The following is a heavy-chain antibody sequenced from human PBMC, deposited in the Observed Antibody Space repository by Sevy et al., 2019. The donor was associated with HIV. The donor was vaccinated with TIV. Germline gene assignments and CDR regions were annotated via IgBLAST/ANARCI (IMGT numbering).Heavy chain of an antibody. Sequence: GGSLRLSCAASGFTFNNHNINWVRQAPGKGLEWVSYISSTSNYIYYADSVKGRFTISRDNAKNSVYLQMNSLRVEDTAVYYCARGHSSGWDFFEYWGQGTLVTVSS. CDR2: ISSTSNYI. V-gene: IGHV3-21*01. J-gene: IGHJ4*01. D-gene: IGHD6-19*01. CDR3: ARGHSSGWDFFEY. CDR1: GFTFNNHN.